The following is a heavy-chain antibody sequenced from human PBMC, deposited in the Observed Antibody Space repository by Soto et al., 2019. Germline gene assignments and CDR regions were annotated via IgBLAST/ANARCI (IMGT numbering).Heavy chain of an antibody. Sequence: LLESGGGLVQPGGSLRLSCVASGLSFPNYAMNWVRQAPGKGLEWVSGIGGSGAYTYYAESVKGRFTISRDNSKNTVYLQMNSLRGEDTAVYYCAKGSSSTQFLNYYFYHMDVWGKGTTVSVSS. CDR2: IGGSGAYT. CDR3: AKGSSSTQFLNYYFYHMDV. D-gene: IGHD2-2*01. V-gene: IGHV3-23*01. CDR1: GLSFPNYA. J-gene: IGHJ6*03.